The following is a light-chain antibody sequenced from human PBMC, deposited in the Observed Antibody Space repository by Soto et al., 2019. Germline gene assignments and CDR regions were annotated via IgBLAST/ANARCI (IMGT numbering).Light chain of an antibody. J-gene: IGKJ2*01. CDR1: QSVSGN. Sequence: EIVMTQSPAILSVSPGERATLSCRASQSVSGNLAWYQQTPGQPPRLLIYAATTRAPGVPDRFSGSGSGTDFSLPISSLQSEDFAVYYCQQYNNWPPETFGQGTKLEIK. CDR3: QQYNNWPPET. CDR2: AAT. V-gene: IGKV3-15*01.